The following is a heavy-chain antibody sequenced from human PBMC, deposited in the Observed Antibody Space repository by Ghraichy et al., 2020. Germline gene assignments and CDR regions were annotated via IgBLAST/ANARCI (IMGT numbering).Heavy chain of an antibody. CDR2: IYYSGST. CDR3: ARRGLGVYYFEY. V-gene: IGHV4-59*08. CDR1: GTSINSHY. D-gene: IGHD3-16*01. Sequence: SETLSLTCNVSGTSINSHYWSWIRQSPGKGLEWIGYIYYSGSTNYNPSLESRVTMSVDTSKNQFSLKLTSVTAADTAVYYCARRGLGVYYFEYWGQGTLVTVSS. J-gene: IGHJ4*02.